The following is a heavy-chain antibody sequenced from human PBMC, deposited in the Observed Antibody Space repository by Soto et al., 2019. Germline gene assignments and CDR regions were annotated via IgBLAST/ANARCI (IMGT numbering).Heavy chain of an antibody. CDR2: IYYSGSP. CDR1: GGSISSYY. J-gene: IGHJ3*02. V-gene: IGHV4-59*01. Sequence: QVQLQESGPGLVKPSETLSLTCTVSGGSISSYYWSWIRQPPGKGLEWIGYIYYSGSPNYNPSLKRRLPLSVATSKNQFSLKLSSVTAADTAVYYCARGRGGWFINQLLNAFDIWGQGTMVTVSS. CDR3: ARGRGGWFINQLLNAFDI. D-gene: IGHD2-2*01.